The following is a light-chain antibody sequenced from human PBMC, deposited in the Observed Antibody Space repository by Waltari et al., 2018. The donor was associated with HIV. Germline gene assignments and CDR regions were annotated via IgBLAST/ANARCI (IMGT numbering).Light chain of an antibody. CDR2: DDN. CDR1: SGSIATSY. J-gene: IGLJ2*01. Sequence: NFMLTQPHSVSESPGKTVTISCTRSSGSIATSYVQWYQQRPGSAPITLIYDDNQRPSGVPDRFSGSIASSSNSASLTISGLKTEDEADYYCQSYSSSTVVFGGGTKLTVL. CDR3: QSYSSSTVV. V-gene: IGLV6-57*03.